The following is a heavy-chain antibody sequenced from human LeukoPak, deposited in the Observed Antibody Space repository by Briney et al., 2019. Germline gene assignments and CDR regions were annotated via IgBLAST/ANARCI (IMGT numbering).Heavy chain of an antibody. J-gene: IGHJ3*02. Sequence: ASVKVSCKASGYTFTSYYMRWGRQAPGQGLEWMGIINPSGGSTSYAQKFQGRVTMTRDMSTSTVYMELSSLRSEDTAVYYCARDGRDGYNYDAFDIWGQGTMVTVSS. CDR3: ARDGRDGYNYDAFDI. D-gene: IGHD5-24*01. CDR2: INPSGGST. CDR1: GYTFTSYY. V-gene: IGHV1-46*01.